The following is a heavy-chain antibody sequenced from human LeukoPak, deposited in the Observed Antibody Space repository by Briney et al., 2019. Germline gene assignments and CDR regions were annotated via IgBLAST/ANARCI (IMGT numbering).Heavy chain of an antibody. CDR3: ARDGREFGDLFDY. Sequence: GGSLRLSCAASGFTFSSYWMHWVRQAPGKGLVWVSRINSNGSSTNYADSVKGRFTISRDNAKNTLYLQMNSLRAEDTAVYYCARDGREFGDLFDYWGQGTLVTVSS. CDR2: INSNGSST. CDR1: GFTFSSYW. V-gene: IGHV3-74*01. J-gene: IGHJ4*02. D-gene: IGHD3-10*01.